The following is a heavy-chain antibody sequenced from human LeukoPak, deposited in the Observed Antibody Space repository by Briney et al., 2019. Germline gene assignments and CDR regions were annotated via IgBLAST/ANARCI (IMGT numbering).Heavy chain of an antibody. Sequence: GGSLRLSCAASGFTFSSYGMHWVRQAPGKGLEWVAVIWYDGSNKYYADSVKGRFTISRDNAKNSLYLQMNSLRAEDTAVYYCAGERIQLWSPYFDYWGQGTLVTVSS. CDR3: AGERIQLWSPYFDY. CDR1: GFTFSSYG. CDR2: IWYDGSNK. D-gene: IGHD5-18*01. V-gene: IGHV3-33*01. J-gene: IGHJ4*02.